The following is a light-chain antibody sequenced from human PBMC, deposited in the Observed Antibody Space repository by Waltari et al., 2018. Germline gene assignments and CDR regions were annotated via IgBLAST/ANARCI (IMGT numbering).Light chain of an antibody. V-gene: IGLV8-61*01. CDR2: KAN. Sequence: QTEVPQEPSLSVSPGGTVTLTCALSSSSLSTTSYATWYQHTPGHAPRTPGYKANPRQSASPDRFSGSIRANAAAPTFTGGQAGDESAYYSALYMAGGIWVFGGGTRLTGL. CDR3: ALYMAGGIWV. J-gene: IGLJ3*02. CDR1: SSSLSTTSY.